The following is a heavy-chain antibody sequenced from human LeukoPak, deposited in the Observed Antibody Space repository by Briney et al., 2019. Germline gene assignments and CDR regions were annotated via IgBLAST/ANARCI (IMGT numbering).Heavy chain of an antibody. J-gene: IGHJ4*02. Sequence: GESLKISCAVSGFTFSSYGMHWVRQAPGKGLEWVAFIRYDGSNKYYADSVKGRFTISRDNSKNTLYLQMNSLRAEDTAVYYCAKDSDFWSGYYIDYWGQGTLVTVSS. CDR1: GFTFSSYG. D-gene: IGHD3-3*01. V-gene: IGHV3-30*02. CDR2: IRYDGSNK. CDR3: AKDSDFWSGYYIDY.